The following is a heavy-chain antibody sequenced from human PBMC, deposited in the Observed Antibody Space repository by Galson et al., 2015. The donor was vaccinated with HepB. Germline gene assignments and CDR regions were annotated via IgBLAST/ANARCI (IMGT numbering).Heavy chain of an antibody. CDR1: GGSISSSSYY. CDR3: ARVGGSSGWVDY. V-gene: IGHV4-39*07. CDR2: IYYSGST. D-gene: IGHD6-19*01. Sequence: ETLSLTCTVSGGSISSSSYYWGWIRQPPGKGLEWIGSIYYSGSTYYNPSLKSRVTISVDTSKNQFSLKQSAVTAAGTAVYYCARVGGSSGWVDYWGQGTLVTVSS. J-gene: IGHJ4*02.